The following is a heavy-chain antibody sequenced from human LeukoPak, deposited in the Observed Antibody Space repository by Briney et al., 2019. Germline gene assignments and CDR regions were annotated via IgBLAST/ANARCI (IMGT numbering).Heavy chain of an antibody. CDR2: ISAYNGNT. Sequence: ASVKVSCKASGYTFTSYGISWVRQAPGQGLEWMGWISAYNGNTNYAQKLQGRVTMATDTSTSTAYMELRSLRSDDTAVYYCARGGRVVVAATNNWFDPWGQGTLVTVSS. CDR1: GYTFTSYG. J-gene: IGHJ5*02. CDR3: ARGGRVVVAATNNWFDP. V-gene: IGHV1-18*01. D-gene: IGHD2-15*01.